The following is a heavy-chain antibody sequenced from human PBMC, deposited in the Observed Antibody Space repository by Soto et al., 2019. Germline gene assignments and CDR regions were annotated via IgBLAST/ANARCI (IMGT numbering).Heavy chain of an antibody. CDR1: GGSISSGGYY. D-gene: IGHD5-12*01. CDR2: IHYSGSA. CDR3: ARSQGAYTGDADF. J-gene: IGHJ4*02. V-gene: IGHV4-31*03. Sequence: QVQLQESGPGLVKPSQTLSLTCTVSGGSISSGGYYWSWIRQHPGEGLEWIGYIHYSGSAYYNPARQSRACRSGDTSKNQYSLKLGSVTAADTAVYYCARSQGAYTGDADFWGQGTLVTVSS.